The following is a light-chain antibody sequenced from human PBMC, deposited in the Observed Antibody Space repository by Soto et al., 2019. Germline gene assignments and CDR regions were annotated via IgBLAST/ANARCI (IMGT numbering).Light chain of an antibody. CDR3: QQRSNWPALT. CDR2: GAS. Sequence: EIVLTQSPGTLSSSPGERATLSCRASQSVSSNYLAWYQRKPGQAPRLLIYGASNRATDIPYRFSGSGSGTDFTLTISSLEPEDFAVYYCQQRSNWPALTFGGGTKVEIK. V-gene: IGKV3D-20*02. CDR1: QSVSSNY. J-gene: IGKJ4*01.